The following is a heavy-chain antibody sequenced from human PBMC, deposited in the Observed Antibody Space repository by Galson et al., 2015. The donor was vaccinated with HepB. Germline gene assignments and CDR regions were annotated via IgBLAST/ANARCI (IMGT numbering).Heavy chain of an antibody. CDR2: ISGSGGST. CDR1: GFTFSSYA. CDR3: AKLTIESFEYSSSDPFDY. D-gene: IGHD6-6*01. V-gene: IGHV3-23*01. Sequence: SLRLSCAASGFTFSSYAMSWVRQAPGKGLEWVSAISGSGGSTYYADSVKGRFTISRDNSKNTLYLQMNSLRAEDTAVYYCAKLTIESFEYSSSDPFDYWGQGTLVTVSS. J-gene: IGHJ4*02.